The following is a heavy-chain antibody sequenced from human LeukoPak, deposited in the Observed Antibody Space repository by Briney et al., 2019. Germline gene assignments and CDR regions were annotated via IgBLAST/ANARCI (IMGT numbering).Heavy chain of an antibody. CDR1: VFTFSSFE. Sequence: PGGSLRLSCTASVFTFSSFEMNWVRQAPGKGLEWVSYISTSGSVKFYADSVKGRFTISIDNAKNSLYLQMNSLRAEDTAVYYCARDYRSRDYYYGMDVWGQGTTVTVS. V-gene: IGHV3-48*03. J-gene: IGHJ6*02. D-gene: IGHD3-16*02. CDR3: ARDYRSRDYYYGMDV. CDR2: ISTSGSVK.